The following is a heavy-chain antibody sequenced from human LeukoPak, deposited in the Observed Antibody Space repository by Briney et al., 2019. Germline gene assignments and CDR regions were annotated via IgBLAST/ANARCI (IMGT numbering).Heavy chain of an antibody. CDR3: ARAFEATVVTNDY. J-gene: IGHJ4*02. CDR1: GYTFTGYY. D-gene: IGHD4-23*01. CDR2: INPNSGDT. Sequence: GASVKVSCKASGYTFTGYYMHWVRQAPGQGLEWMGRINPNSGDTNYAQKFQGRVTMTRDTSISTAYMELSRLRSDDTAVYYCARAFEATVVTNDYWGQGTLVTVSS. V-gene: IGHV1-2*06.